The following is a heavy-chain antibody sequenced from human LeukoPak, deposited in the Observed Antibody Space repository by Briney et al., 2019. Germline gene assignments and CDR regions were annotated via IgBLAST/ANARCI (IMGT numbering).Heavy chain of an antibody. CDR3: ARDGSYYDSSGRASGIDV. J-gene: IGHJ6*02. CDR1: GGSVSSGSYY. CDR2: TYYSGST. V-gene: IGHV4-61*01. Sequence: PSETLSLTCTVSGGSVSSGSYYWSWIRQPPGKGLEWIGYTYYSGSTNYNPSLKSRVTISVDTSKNQFSLKLSSVTAADTAVYYCARDGSYYDSSGRASGIDVWGQGTTVTVSS. D-gene: IGHD3-22*01.